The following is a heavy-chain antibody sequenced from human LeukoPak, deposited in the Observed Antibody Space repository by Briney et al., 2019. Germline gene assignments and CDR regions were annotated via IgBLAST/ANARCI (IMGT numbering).Heavy chain of an antibody. Sequence: GGSLRLSCSASGFIFSNSALSWVRQAPGKGLEWVAGISAGGDIKYTAGSVRGRCTISRDNANNSLYLQMNSLRVEDTAVYYCTRDRPTAAGVAPIDYWGQGTLVTVSS. CDR2: ISAGGDIK. V-gene: IGHV3-23*01. CDR3: TRDRPTAAGVAPIDY. J-gene: IGHJ4*02. CDR1: GFIFSNSA. D-gene: IGHD3-3*01.